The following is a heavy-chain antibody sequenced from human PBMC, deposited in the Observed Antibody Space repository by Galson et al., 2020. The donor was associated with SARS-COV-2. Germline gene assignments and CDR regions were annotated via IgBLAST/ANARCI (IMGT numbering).Heavy chain of an antibody. CDR2: ISTYIDNT. CDR1: GYTFTSYT. Sequence: ASVKVSCKDSGYTFTSYTISWVRQAPGQGLEWMGWISTYIDNTKYAQKLQGRVTMTTDTSTSTAYMELRSLRSDDTAVYYCARQYSSGWGPSYFDYWGQGTLVTVSS. CDR3: ARQYSSGWGPSYFDY. D-gene: IGHD6-19*01. J-gene: IGHJ4*02. V-gene: IGHV1-18*01.